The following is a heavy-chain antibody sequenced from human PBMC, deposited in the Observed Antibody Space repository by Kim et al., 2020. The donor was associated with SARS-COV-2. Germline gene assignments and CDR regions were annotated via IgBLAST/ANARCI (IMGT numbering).Heavy chain of an antibody. V-gene: IGHV3-21*01. CDR3: ARGGDIVVVVAEFDY. Sequence: VKGRFPISGDNAKNSLYLQMSSRRAEDTAGYYCARGGDIVVVVAEFDYWGQGTLVTVSS. J-gene: IGHJ4*02. D-gene: IGHD2-15*01.